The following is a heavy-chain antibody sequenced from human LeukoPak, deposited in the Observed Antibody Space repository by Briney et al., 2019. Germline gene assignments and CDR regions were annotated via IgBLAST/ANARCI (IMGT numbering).Heavy chain of an antibody. CDR1: GYTFTSYG. CDR2: ISAYNGNT. D-gene: IGHD5-12*01. V-gene: IGHV1-18*01. Sequence: ASVKVSCKASGYTFTSYGISWVRQAPGQGLEWMGWISAYNGNTNYAQKLQGRVTMTTDTSTSTAYMEPRSLRSDDTAVYYCARDLSAYSGYDLGLFDYWGQGTLVTVSS. J-gene: IGHJ4*02. CDR3: ARDLSAYSGYDLGLFDY.